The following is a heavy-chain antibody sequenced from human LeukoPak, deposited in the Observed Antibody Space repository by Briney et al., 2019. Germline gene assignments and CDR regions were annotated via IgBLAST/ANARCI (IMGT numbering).Heavy chain of an antibody. CDR1: GYTFTSYY. J-gene: IGHJ6*02. D-gene: IGHD1-26*01. CDR2: INPSGGST. Sequence: ASVKVSCKASGYTFTSYYMHWVRQAPGQGLEWMGIINPSGGSTSYAQKFQGRVTMTRDTSTSTVYMELSSLRSEDTAVYYCATAQVGATQDYYGMDVWGQGTTVTVSS. CDR3: ATAQVGATQDYYGMDV. V-gene: IGHV1-46*01.